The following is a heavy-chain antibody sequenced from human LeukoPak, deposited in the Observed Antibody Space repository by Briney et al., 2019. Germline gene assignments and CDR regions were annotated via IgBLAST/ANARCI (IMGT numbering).Heavy chain of an antibody. J-gene: IGHJ3*02. Sequence: PSETLSLTCTVFGDSVSSSNYYWAWFRQPPGKGLDWIGSLYYDGRTNYNPSLKSRVTISVDTSKNQFSLKLSSVTAADTAVYYCARAPGYSSGWYLVAAFDIWGQGTMVTVSS. CDR1: GDSVSSSNYY. CDR2: LYYDGRT. CDR3: ARAPGYSSGWYLVAAFDI. V-gene: IGHV4-39*07. D-gene: IGHD6-19*01.